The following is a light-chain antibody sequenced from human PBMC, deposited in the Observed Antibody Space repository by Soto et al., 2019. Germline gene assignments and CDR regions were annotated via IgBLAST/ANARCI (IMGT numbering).Light chain of an antibody. Sequence: SALTQHVAVSGSPGQSITISCTGTSSDVGGYNYVSWYQQHPGKAPKLMIYEVSNRPSGVSNRFSGSKSGNTASLTISGLHAEDEADYYCASYTSSSSYVFGTGSKVTVL. J-gene: IGLJ1*01. CDR2: EVS. V-gene: IGLV2-14*01. CDR1: SSDVGGYNY. CDR3: ASYTSSSSYV.